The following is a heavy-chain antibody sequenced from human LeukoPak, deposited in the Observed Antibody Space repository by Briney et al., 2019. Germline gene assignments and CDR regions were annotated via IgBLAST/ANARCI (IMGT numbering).Heavy chain of an antibody. J-gene: IGHJ6*02. CDR1: GNSFTSYW. Sequence: GESLKISCKGSGNSFTSYWIGWVRQMPGKGLEWMGIMYPGDSDTRYSPSFQGQVTISADKSISTAYLQWSSLKASDTAMYYCATAMLIDYYGMDVWGQGTTVTVSS. D-gene: IGHD2-8*01. CDR2: MYPGDSDT. V-gene: IGHV5-51*01. CDR3: ATAMLIDYYGMDV.